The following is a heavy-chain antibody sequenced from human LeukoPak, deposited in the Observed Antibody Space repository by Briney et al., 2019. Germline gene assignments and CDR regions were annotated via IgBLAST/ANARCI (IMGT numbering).Heavy chain of an antibody. CDR2: IYTSGST. J-gene: IGHJ6*03. D-gene: IGHD2-2*02. V-gene: IGHV4-4*07. CDR3: ARVACSSTSCYTNYYYYYMDV. CDR1: GGSISSYY. Sequence: SETLSLTCTVSGGSISSYYWSWIRQPAGKGLEWIGRIYTSGSTNYNPSLKSRVTMSVDTSKNQFSLKLSSVTAADTAVYYCARVACSSTSCYTNYYYYYMDVWGKGTTVTVSS.